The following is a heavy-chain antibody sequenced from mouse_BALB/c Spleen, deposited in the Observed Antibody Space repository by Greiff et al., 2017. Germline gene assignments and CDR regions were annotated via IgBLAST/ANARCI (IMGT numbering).Heavy chain of an antibody. D-gene: IGHD1-1*01. CDR3: ARRGGSSSYYYAMDY. V-gene: IGHV1-14*01. CDR2: INPYNVGT. J-gene: IGHJ4*01. Sequence: VQLKQSGPELVKPGASVKMSCKASGYTFTSYVMHWVKQKPGQGLEWIGYINPYNVGTKYNEKFKGKAKLTSDKASRTAYMELSSLTPEDSAVYYCARRGGSSSYYYAMDYWGQGTSVTVSS. CDR1: GYTFTSYV.